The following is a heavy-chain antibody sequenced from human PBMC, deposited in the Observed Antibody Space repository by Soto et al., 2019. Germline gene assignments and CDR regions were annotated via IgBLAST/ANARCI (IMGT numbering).Heavy chain of an antibody. CDR2: IYWDDDK. CDR3: AVLIEFRSQSYFDC. CDR1: GFSLSTIGVG. J-gene: IGHJ4*02. V-gene: IGHV2-5*02. Sequence: SGTTLVNPTQTVTLTCTFSGFSLSTIGVGVGWIRQPPGKALEWLALIYWDDDKRYSPSLKSRLTITKDTSKNQVVLTMTYMDTVATGTYYCAVLIEFRSQSYFDCWGQGAMVTFSS.